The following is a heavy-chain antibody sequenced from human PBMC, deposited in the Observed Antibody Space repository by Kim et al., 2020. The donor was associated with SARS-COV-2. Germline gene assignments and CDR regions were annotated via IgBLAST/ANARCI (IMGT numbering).Heavy chain of an antibody. CDR1: GFIFNDYG. J-gene: IGHJ6*02. V-gene: IGHV3-33*01. CDR2: IWHDGINK. CDR3: ARDEGSRSGSKLFYYYGMDV. Sequence: GGSLRLSCAASGFIFNDYGMHWVRQAPGKGLEWVAFIWHDGINKYYADSVKGRFTISRDNSKNTRYLQMSSLRDEDTAVYYCARDEGSRSGSKLFYYYGMDVWGEGTTVTVSS. D-gene: IGHD5-12*01.